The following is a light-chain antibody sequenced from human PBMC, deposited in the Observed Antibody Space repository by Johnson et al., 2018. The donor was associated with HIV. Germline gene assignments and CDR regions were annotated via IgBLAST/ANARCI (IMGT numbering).Light chain of an antibody. CDR1: SSNIGNNY. J-gene: IGLJ1*01. Sequence: QSVLTQSPSVSAAPGQKVTISCSGSSSNIGNNYVSWYQQLPGTAPKLLIHENNKRPSGIPDRFSGSKSGTSATLGIAGLQTGDEADYYCGTWDNSLMTGAVFGTGTKVTVL. V-gene: IGLV1-51*02. CDR3: GTWDNSLMTGAV. CDR2: ENN.